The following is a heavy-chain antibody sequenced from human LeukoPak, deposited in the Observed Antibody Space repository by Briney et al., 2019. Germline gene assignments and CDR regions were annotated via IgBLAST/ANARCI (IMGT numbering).Heavy chain of an antibody. CDR2: ISWNSGSI. Sequence: GGSLRLSCAASGFTFDDYAMHCVRQAPGKGLEWVSGISWNSGSIGYADSVKGRFTISRDNAKNSLYLQMNSLRAEDTALYYCAKDLVATLDAFDIWGQGTMVTVSS. D-gene: IGHD5-12*01. CDR3: AKDLVATLDAFDI. J-gene: IGHJ3*02. V-gene: IGHV3-9*01. CDR1: GFTFDDYA.